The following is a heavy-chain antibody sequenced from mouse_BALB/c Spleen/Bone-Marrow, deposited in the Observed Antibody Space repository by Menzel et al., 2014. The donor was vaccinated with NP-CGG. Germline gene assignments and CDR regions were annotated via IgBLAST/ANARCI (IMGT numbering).Heavy chain of an antibody. CDR2: IDPANGNA. J-gene: IGHJ2*01. CDR3: AIYFYFDY. D-gene: IGHD2-3*01. Sequence: EVKLMESGAELVKPGASVRLSCTASGFNIKDTYMHWVKQRPNQGLEWIGRIDPANGNAKHDPKFQGKAAITADTSSNTTYLQLSSLTSEDTAVYYCAIYFYFDYWGQGTTLIVSS. V-gene: IGHV14-3*02. CDR1: GFNIKDTY.